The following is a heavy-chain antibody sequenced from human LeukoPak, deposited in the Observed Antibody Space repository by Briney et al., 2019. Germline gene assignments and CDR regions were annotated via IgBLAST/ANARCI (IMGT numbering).Heavy chain of an antibody. V-gene: IGHV3-7*01. D-gene: IGHD6-13*01. J-gene: IGHJ5*02. CDR3: ARLICIATAGIFWFDP. CDR2: IKQDGSGK. Sequence: AGGSLRLSCAASGFTFSSYWMSWVRQAPGKGLEWVANIKQDGSGKYYVDSVKGRFTISRDNAKNSLYLQMNSLRAEDTAVYYCARLICIATAGIFWFDPWGQGTLVTVSS. CDR1: GFTFSSYW.